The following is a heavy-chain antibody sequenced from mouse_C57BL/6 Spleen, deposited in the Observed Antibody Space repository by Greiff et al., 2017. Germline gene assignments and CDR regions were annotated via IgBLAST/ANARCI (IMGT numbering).Heavy chain of an antibody. CDR2: INPSTGGT. D-gene: IGHD3-1*01. Sequence: VQLQQSGPELVKPGASVKISCKASGYSFTGYYMNWVKQSPEKSLEWIGEINPSTGGTTYNQKFKAKATLTVDKSSSTAYMQLKSLTSEDSAVYYCARRDLGRGYFDVWGTGTTVTVSS. CDR1: GYSFTGYY. CDR3: ARRDLGRGYFDV. J-gene: IGHJ1*03. V-gene: IGHV1-42*01.